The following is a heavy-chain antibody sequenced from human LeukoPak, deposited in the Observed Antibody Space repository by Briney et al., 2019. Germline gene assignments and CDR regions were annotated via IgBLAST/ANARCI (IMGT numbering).Heavy chain of an antibody. D-gene: IGHD1-14*01. CDR1: GGSFSGYY. CDR2: ISHSGTT. J-gene: IGHJ6*03. CDR3: AREVGNSYYYYYMDV. Sequence: SETLSLTCAVYGGSFSGYYWSWIRQPPGKGLEWIGSISHSGTTYYNLSLKSRVTISVDTSKSQFSLKLNSVTAADTAVYYCAREVGNSYYYYYMDVWGRGTTVTVSS. V-gene: IGHV4-34*01.